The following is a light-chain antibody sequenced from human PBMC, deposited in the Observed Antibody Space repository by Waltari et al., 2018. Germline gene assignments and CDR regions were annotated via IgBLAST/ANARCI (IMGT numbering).Light chain of an antibody. CDR3: QVWESSTEVL. V-gene: IGLV3-21*01. J-gene: IGLJ2*01. CDR2: YDD. Sequence: SYVLAQPPSVSVAPGKTATITCGGHTFGVQSVHWYQRKPGQAPVLVIYYDDNRPSGIPERFSGATSGDTATLTISGVEAGDEADYFCQVWESSTEVLFGGGTKLTVL. CDR1: TFGVQS.